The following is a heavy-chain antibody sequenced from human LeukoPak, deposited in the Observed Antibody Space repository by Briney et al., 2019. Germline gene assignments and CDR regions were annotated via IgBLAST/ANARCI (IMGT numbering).Heavy chain of an antibody. CDR3: ARESRAFWSGSDDLDAFDI. CDR2: TRNKANSYMT. J-gene: IGHJ3*02. Sequence: GGSLRLSCAASGFTFSDHYMDWVRQAPGKGLEWVGRTRNKANSYMTEYAASVKGGFTISRDDSKNSLYLQMNSLKTEDTAVYYCARESRAFWSGSDDLDAFDIWGQGTMVTVSS. CDR1: GFTFSDHY. D-gene: IGHD3-3*01. V-gene: IGHV3-72*01.